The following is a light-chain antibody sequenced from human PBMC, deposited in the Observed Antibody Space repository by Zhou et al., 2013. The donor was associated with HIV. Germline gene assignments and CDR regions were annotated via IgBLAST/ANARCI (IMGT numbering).Light chain of an antibody. J-gene: IGKJ3*01. CDR2: AAS. V-gene: IGKV1-39*01. CDR3: QQYNSYPFT. Sequence: DIQMTQSPSSLSASVGDRVTITCRASQSISSYLNWYQQKPGKAPKLLIYAASSLVSGGPSNFSGSGSGTDFTLTISSLQPEDFATYYCQQYNSYPFTFGPGTRVDV. CDR1: QSISSY.